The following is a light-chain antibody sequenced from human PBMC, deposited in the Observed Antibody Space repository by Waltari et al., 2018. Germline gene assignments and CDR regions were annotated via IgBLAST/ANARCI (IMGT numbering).Light chain of an antibody. V-gene: IGLV2-14*03. CDR3: SSYTSSNTII. Sequence: QSALTQPASVSGSPGQSITISCTGTSSDVGGYNYVSWYQQHPGEVPKFMSYDVTKRPSGGSNRFSGSKSGNTASLTISGLQAEDEAEYYCSSYTSSNTIIFGGGTKVTVL. J-gene: IGLJ2*01. CDR2: DVT. CDR1: SSDVGGYNY.